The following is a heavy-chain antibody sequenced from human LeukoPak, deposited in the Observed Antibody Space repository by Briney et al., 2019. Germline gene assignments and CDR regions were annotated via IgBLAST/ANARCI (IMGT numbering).Heavy chain of an antibody. J-gene: IGHJ6*03. Sequence: PSETLSLTCTVSGGSFSTYYWSWIRQPPGKGLEWIGYIYYSGSTNYSPSLKSRVTISVDTSKNQFSLKLSPVTAADTAVYYCARSDRGYYYYYMDVWGKGTTVTISS. V-gene: IGHV4-59*01. CDR2: IYYSGST. CDR3: ARSDRGYYYYYMDV. CDR1: GGSFSTYY.